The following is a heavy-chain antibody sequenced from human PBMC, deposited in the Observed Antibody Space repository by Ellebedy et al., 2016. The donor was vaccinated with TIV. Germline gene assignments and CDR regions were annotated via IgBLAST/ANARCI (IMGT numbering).Heavy chain of an antibody. V-gene: IGHV3-23*01. CDR1: GFTFSSYA. D-gene: IGHD3-22*01. Sequence: GESLKISCAASGFTFSSYAMSWVRQAPGKGLEWVSAISGSGGSTYYADSVKGRFTISRDNSKNTLYLQMNSLRAEDTAVYYCAKVAGRITMIVVVLYYFDYWGQGTLVTVSS. CDR2: ISGSGGST. J-gene: IGHJ4*02. CDR3: AKVAGRITMIVVVLYYFDY.